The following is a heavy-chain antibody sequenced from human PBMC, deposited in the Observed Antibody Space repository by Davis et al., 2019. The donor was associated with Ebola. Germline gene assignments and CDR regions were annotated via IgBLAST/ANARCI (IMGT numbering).Heavy chain of an antibody. CDR1: GFTFSSYA. J-gene: IGHJ3*02. Sequence: GESLKISCAASGFTFSSYAMHWVRQAPGKGLEWVAVIWYDGSNKYYADSVKGRFTISRDNSKNTLYLQMNSLRAEDTAVYYCARGGRDAFDIWGQGTMVTVS. CDR2: IWYDGSNK. D-gene: IGHD2-15*01. CDR3: ARGGRDAFDI. V-gene: IGHV3-33*08.